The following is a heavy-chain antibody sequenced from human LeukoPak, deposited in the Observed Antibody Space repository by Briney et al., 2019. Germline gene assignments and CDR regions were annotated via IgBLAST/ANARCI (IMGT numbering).Heavy chain of an antibody. J-gene: IGHJ4*02. V-gene: IGHV3-74*01. CDR1: GFTFSSYW. CDR2: IRSDGRST. CDR3: ARDFKYSSDY. Sequence: PGGSLRLSCAASGFTFSSYWMHWVRQAPGKGLVWVSLIRSDGRSTSYADSVKGRFTISRDNAKNTVYLQMNSLRVEDTAVYYCARDFKYSSDYWGQGTLVTVSS. D-gene: IGHD6-6*01.